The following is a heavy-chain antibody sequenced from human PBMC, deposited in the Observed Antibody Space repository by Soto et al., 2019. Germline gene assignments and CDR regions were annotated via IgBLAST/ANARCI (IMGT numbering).Heavy chain of an antibody. V-gene: IGHV4-59*01. CDR1: GDPISDYY. J-gene: IGHJ3*02. CDR2: IYYTGTT. Sequence: PSETLSLTCTVSGDPISDYYWNWIRQPPGRGLEWIGYIYYTGTTQCNPSLESRVFFSVDTSKNQFSLNLRYMTAADTALYYCARGMYAHNAFDMWGQGTMVTVSS. CDR3: ARGMYAHNAFDM. D-gene: IGHD2-8*01.